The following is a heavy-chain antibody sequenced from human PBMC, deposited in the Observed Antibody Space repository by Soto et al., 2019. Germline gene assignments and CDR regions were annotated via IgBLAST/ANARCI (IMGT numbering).Heavy chain of an antibody. D-gene: IGHD6-13*01. V-gene: IGHV3-23*01. CDR2: ISGSGGST. Sequence: GGSLRLSCAASGFTFSSYAMSWVRQAPGKGLEWVSAISGSGGSTYYADSVKGRFTISRDNSKNTLYLQMNSLRAEDTAVYYCAKSVRRHSRLQPYYGMDVWGQGTTVTVSS. CDR1: GFTFSSYA. CDR3: AKSVRRHSRLQPYYGMDV. J-gene: IGHJ6*02.